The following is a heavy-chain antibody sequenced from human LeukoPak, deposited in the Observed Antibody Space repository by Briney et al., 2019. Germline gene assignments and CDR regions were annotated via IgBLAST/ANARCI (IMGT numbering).Heavy chain of an antibody. D-gene: IGHD6-13*01. Sequence: ASVKVSCKASGYTFTGYYMHWVRQAPGQGLEWMGWINPNSGGTNYAQKFQGRVTMTRDTSISTAYMELSGLRSDDTAVYYCARVFIAAAGTDYWGQGTLVTVSS. CDR2: INPNSGGT. CDR3: ARVFIAAAGTDY. CDR1: GYTFTGYY. V-gene: IGHV1-2*02. J-gene: IGHJ4*02.